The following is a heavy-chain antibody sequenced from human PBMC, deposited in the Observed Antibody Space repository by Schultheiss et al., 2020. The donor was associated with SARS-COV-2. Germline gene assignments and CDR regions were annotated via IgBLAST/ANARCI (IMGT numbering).Heavy chain of an antibody. J-gene: IGHJ6*02. D-gene: IGHD6-13*01. CDR3: ASERSSSRDYYYYYGMDV. Sequence: GGSLRLSCAASGFTFSDYYMSWIRQAPGKGLEWVSYISSSSSYIYYADSVKGRFTISRDNAKNSLYLQMNSLRAEDTAVYYCASERSSSRDYYYYYGMDVWGQGTTVTVSS. V-gene: IGHV3-11*05. CDR1: GFTFSDYY. CDR2: ISSSSSYI.